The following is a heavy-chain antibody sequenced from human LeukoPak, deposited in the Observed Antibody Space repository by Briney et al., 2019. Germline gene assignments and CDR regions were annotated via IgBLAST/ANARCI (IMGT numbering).Heavy chain of an antibody. V-gene: IGHV3-64D*09. Sequence: PGGSLRLSCSASGFTFITYAMHWVRQAPGEGLEYVSATSSNGGSTYHADSVKGRLTISRDNSKNTVYLQMSSLRAEDTAVYYCVKGYCNSISCYIDYWGQGTLVTVSS. J-gene: IGHJ4*02. CDR2: TSSNGGST. D-gene: IGHD2-2*02. CDR3: VKGYCNSISCYIDY. CDR1: GFTFITYA.